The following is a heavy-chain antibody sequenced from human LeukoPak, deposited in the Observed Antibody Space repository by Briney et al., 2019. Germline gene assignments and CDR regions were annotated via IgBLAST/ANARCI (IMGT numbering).Heavy chain of an antibody. CDR3: AREYAPGYCSSTSCYRGVNWFDP. CDR1: GGTFSSYA. Sequence: SVTVSCKASGGTFSSYAISWVRQAPGQGLEWMGGIIPIFGTANYAQKFQGRVTITADESTSTAYMELSSLRSEDTAVYYCAREYAPGYCSSTSCYRGVNWFDPWGQGTLVTVSS. D-gene: IGHD2-2*02. CDR2: IIPIFGTA. J-gene: IGHJ5*02. V-gene: IGHV1-69*13.